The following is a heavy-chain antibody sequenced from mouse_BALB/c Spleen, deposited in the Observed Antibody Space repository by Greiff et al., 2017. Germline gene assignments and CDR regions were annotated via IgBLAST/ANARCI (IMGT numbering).Heavy chain of an antibody. J-gene: IGHJ3*01. D-gene: IGHD2-1*01. V-gene: IGHV3-2*02. Sequence: VQLKESGPGLVKPSQSLSLTCTVTGYSITSDYAWNWIRQFPGNKLEWMGYISYSGSTSYNPSLKSRISITRDTSKNQFFLQLNSVTTEDTATYYCAGRGNYVFAYWGQGTLVTVSA. CDR3: AGRGNYVFAY. CDR2: ISYSGST. CDR1: GYSITSDYA.